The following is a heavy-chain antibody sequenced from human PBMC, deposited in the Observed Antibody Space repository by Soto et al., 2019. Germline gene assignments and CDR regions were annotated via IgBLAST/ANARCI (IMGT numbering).Heavy chain of an antibody. V-gene: IGHV4-39*01. CDR2: IYYSGST. CDR1: GGSISSSSYY. D-gene: IGHD3-22*01. CDR3: ASPMIAFYKWFDS. J-gene: IGHJ5*01. Sequence: SETLSLTCTVSGGSISSSSYYWGLILHPPGKGLEWIGSIYYSGSTYYNPSLKSRVTISVDTSKTQFSLKLSSVTAADTAVYYCASPMIAFYKWFDSWGQGTLVTVSS.